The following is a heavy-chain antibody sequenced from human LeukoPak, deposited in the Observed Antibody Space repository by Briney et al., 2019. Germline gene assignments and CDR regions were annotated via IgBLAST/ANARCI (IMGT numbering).Heavy chain of an antibody. Sequence: GASVNVSFKASGGTFSSYAISWVRQAPGQGLEWMGGIIPIFGTANYAQKFQGRVTITADESTSTAYMELSSLRSEDTAVYYCAREGRYCSSTSCYLDYWGQGTLVTVSS. CDR2: IIPIFGTA. J-gene: IGHJ4*02. CDR3: AREGRYCSSTSCYLDY. CDR1: GGTFSSYA. V-gene: IGHV1-69*13. D-gene: IGHD2-2*01.